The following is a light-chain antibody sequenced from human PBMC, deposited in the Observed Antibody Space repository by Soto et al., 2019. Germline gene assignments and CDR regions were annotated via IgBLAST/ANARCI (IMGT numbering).Light chain of an antibody. CDR3: CSYAGSSTYVV. CDR1: SSDVGNYNL. V-gene: IGLV2-23*02. Sequence: QSALTQPASVSGSPGQSITISCTGTSSDVGNYNLVSWYQQHPGKAPKLMIYEVNKRPSGVSNRFSGSKSGDTASLTISGLQAEDEADYHCCSYAGSSTYVVFGGGTKLTVL. J-gene: IGLJ2*01. CDR2: EVN.